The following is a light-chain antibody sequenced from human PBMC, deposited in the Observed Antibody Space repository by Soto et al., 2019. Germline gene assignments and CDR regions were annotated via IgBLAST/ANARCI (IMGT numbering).Light chain of an antibody. V-gene: IGKV3-15*01. J-gene: IGKJ5*01. CDR1: QDVGSN. CDR2: GAS. Sequence: EMLMTQSPATLSVSPGERATLSCRASQDVGSNLAWYQQKPGQAPRLLIYGASTRATGIPDRFTGSGSGRDFSLTIRGLKPEDFAVYFCQQYRMSPNTFGQGTRLEIK. CDR3: QQYRMSPNT.